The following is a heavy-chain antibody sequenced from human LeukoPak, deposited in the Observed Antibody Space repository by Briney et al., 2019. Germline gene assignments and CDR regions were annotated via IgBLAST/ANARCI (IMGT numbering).Heavy chain of an antibody. CDR2: IYDSGST. Sequence: SETLSLTCTVSGGSIRSSYYYWGWIRQPPGKGLEWIGSIYDSGSTYYNPSLKSRVTISVDTSKNQFSLKLSSVTAADTAVYYCARGSTPDYYVSSGYYPTHFDYWGQGALVTVSS. D-gene: IGHD3-22*01. J-gene: IGHJ4*02. CDR3: ARGSTPDYYVSSGYYPTHFDY. V-gene: IGHV4-39*07. CDR1: GGSIRSSYYY.